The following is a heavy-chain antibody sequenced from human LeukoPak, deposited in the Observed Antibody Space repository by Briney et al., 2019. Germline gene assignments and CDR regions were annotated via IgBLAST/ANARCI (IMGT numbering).Heavy chain of an antibody. D-gene: IGHD1-26*01. CDR2: VSYGANT. V-gene: IGHV4-59*01. J-gene: IGHJ5*02. CDR3: ARDSHGGSSFDDWFEP. Sequence: SETLSLTCTVSGGSIDGYWWSWVRQPPGQGLEWIGHVSYGANTNYKSSLKSRVTISVDTSKNQFPLNLISVTTADTAVYYCARDSHGGSSFDDWFEPWGQGTLVTVSS. CDR1: GGSIDGYW.